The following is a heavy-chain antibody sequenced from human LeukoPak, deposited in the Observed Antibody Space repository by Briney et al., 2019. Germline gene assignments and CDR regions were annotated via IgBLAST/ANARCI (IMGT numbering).Heavy chain of an antibody. CDR1: GDSISSYY. CDR3: ARGYSSSSGRPDY. CDR2: IYYSGST. Sequence: PSETLSLTCTVSGDSISSYYWSWIRQPPGKGLEWIGYIYYSGSTNYNPSLKSRVTISVDTSKKQFSLKLSSVTAADTAVYYCARGYSSSSGRPDYWGQGTLVTVSS. D-gene: IGHD6-6*01. V-gene: IGHV4-59*08. J-gene: IGHJ4*02.